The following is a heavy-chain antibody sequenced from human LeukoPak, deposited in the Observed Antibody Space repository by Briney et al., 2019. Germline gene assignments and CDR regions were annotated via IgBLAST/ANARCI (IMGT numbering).Heavy chain of an antibody. CDR1: SYTFTSYG. CDR3: ARSMVVVAATPPDY. CDR2: ISAYNGNT. Sequence: ASVKVSCKASSYTFTSYGISWVRQAPGQGLEWMGWISAYNGNTNYAQKLQGRVTMTTDTSTSTAYMELRSLRSDDTAVYYCARSMVVVAATPPDYWGQGTLVTVSS. J-gene: IGHJ4*02. V-gene: IGHV1-18*01. D-gene: IGHD2-15*01.